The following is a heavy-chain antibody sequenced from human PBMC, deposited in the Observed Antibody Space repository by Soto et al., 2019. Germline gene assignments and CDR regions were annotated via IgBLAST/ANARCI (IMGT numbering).Heavy chain of an antibody. V-gene: IGHV3-74*01. Sequence: PGGSLRLSCVAAGFTFSNYWMHWVRQAPGKGLEWVSRINSDGSSTSYADSVKGRFTISRDNAKNTLYLQMNSLRAEDTAVYYCARGRLGPYYYYYYGMDVWGQGTTVTVSS. D-gene: IGHD4-17*01. CDR1: GFTFSNYW. CDR3: ARGRLGPYYYYYYGMDV. J-gene: IGHJ6*02. CDR2: INSDGSST.